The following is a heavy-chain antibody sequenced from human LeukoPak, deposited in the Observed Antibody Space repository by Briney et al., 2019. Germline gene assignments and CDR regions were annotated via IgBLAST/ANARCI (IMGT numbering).Heavy chain of an antibody. Sequence: SETLSLTCTVSGGSISSYYWSWIRQPPGKGLEWIGYIYYSGSTNYNPSLKSRVTISVDTSKNQFSLKLSSVTAADTAVYYCARRGVVIEFDYWGQGTLVTVSS. CDR1: GGSISSYY. J-gene: IGHJ4*02. CDR3: ARRGVVIEFDY. CDR2: IYYSGST. D-gene: IGHD4-23*01. V-gene: IGHV4-59*01.